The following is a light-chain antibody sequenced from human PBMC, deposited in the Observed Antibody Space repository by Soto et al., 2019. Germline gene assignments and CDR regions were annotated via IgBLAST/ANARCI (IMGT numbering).Light chain of an antibody. J-gene: IGKJ4*01. CDR1: QSISTW. CDR3: QQYKTYPVT. CDR2: KAS. V-gene: IGKV1-5*03. Sequence: DIQMTQSPSTLSASVGDRVTITCRASQSISTWLAWYQRKPGKAPKLLIYKASSLESGVPSRFSGSGSGTEFTLTISSLQPDDFASYYCQQYKTYPVTFGGGTKVEIK.